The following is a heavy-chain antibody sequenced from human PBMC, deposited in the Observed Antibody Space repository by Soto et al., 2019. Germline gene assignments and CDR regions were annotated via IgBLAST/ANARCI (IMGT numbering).Heavy chain of an antibody. CDR2: ISYDGRNK. CDR1: GFTFSSYG. CDR3: VKDGSSGWPYFYDMDV. D-gene: IGHD6-19*01. J-gene: IGHJ6*02. V-gene: IGHV3-30*18. Sequence: GGSLRLSCAASGFTFSSYGMHWIRQAPGKGLEWVAVISYDGRNKYYADAVKGRFTISRDNSKNTLYLQMSSLRAEDTAVYYCVKDGSSGWPYFYDMDVWGQGTTVTVSS.